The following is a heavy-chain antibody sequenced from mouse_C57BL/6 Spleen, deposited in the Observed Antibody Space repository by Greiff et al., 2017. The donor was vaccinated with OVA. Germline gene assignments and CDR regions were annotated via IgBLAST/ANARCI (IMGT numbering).Heavy chain of an antibody. V-gene: IGHV5-4*01. CDR1: GFTFSSYA. CDR3: ARDQPGTWFAY. CDR2: ISDGGSYT. Sequence: EVKLVESGGGLVKPGGSLKLSCAASGFTFSSYAMSWVRQTPEKRLEWVATISDGGSYTYYPDNVKGRFTISRDNAKNNLYRQMSHLKSEDTAMYYCARDQPGTWFAYWGQGTLVTVSA. J-gene: IGHJ3*01. D-gene: IGHD4-1*01.